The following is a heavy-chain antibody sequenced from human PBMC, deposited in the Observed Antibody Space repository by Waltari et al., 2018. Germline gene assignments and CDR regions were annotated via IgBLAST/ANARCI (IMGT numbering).Heavy chain of an antibody. CDR1: GFTFPPAW. J-gene: IGHJ4*01. V-gene: IGHV3-15*01. D-gene: IGHD7-27*01. CDR2: IKSKSDGAIT. Sequence: EVQMVESGGGLVKPGDALRLPCAASGFTFPPAWLTWVRQAPGKGLEWVGRIKSKSDGAITDFAAPVRGRFSISRDDSQNMVFLQMNSLRTEDTAVYYCTTLDAPWGGWGHGTLVTVSS. CDR3: TTLDAPWGG.